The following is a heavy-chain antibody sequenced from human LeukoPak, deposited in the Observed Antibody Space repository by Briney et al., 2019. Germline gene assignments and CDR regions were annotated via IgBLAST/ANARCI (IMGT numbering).Heavy chain of an antibody. CDR2: IVSETVGGRT. Sequence: GGSLRLSCAASGFTFSSYWMHWVRQAPGKGLEWVARIVSETVGGRTDYAASVKGRFTISRDDSKGTLFLQMSSLKIEDTAVYYCATSITTPGAFDIWGQGVLVTVSS. V-gene: IGHV3-15*04. D-gene: IGHD1-1*01. J-gene: IGHJ4*02. CDR1: GFTFSSYW. CDR3: ATSITTPGAFDI.